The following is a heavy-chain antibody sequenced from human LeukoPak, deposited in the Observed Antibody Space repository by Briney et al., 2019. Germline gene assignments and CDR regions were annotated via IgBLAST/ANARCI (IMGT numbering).Heavy chain of an antibody. CDR2: IYPGDSDT. D-gene: IGHD3-22*01. J-gene: IGHJ4*02. V-gene: IGHV5-51*01. CDR3: ARRVNSGYYFDY. Sequence: PGESLKISCKGSGYSFSTYWIGWVRRMPGKGLELMGIIYPGDSDTTYSPSFQGQVTISVDKSISTAYLQWSTLKASDTAMYYCARRVNSGYYFDYWAQGTLVTVSS. CDR1: GYSFSTYW.